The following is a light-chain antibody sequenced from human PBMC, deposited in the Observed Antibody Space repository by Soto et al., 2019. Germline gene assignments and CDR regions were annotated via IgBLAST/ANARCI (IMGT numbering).Light chain of an antibody. J-gene: IGKJ4*01. V-gene: IGKV3-20*01. CDR1: QSVSSSY. Sequence: EIVLTQSPGTLSLSPGERATLSCRASQSVSSSYLAWYQQKPGQAPRLLIYGASSRATGIPDRFSGSGSGTDFTLIISRLEPEDFAVYYCQQYGSSRKELTFGGGTKVEIK. CDR3: QQYGSSRKELT. CDR2: GAS.